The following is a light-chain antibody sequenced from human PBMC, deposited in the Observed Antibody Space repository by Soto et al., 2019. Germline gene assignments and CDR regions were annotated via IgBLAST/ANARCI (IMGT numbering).Light chain of an antibody. CDR3: GTWDSSLSAGV. CDR2: DVS. V-gene: IGLV2-11*01. J-gene: IGLJ2*01. Sequence: QSVLTQPRSVSASPGQSVTISCAGATSDIGGSYFVSWYQHRPDKVPKLLIYDVSKRPSGVPDRFSGSKSGDTASLTISGLQTGDEADYYCGTWDSSLSAGVFGGGTKVTVL. CDR1: TSDIGGSYF.